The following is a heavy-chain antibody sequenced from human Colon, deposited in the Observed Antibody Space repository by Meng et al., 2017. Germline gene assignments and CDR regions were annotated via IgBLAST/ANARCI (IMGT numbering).Heavy chain of an antibody. CDR2: ISYDGSNK. D-gene: IGHD3-9*01. V-gene: IGHV3-30*04. J-gene: IGHJ4*02. CDR1: GFTFSSYA. CDR3: ARFRTDILTGYYYFDY. Sequence: GESLKISCAASGFTFSSYAMHWVRQAPGKGLEWVAVISYDGSNKYYADSVKGRFTISRDNSKNTLYLQMNSLRAEDTAVYYCARFRTDILTGYYYFDYWGQGTQVTVSS.